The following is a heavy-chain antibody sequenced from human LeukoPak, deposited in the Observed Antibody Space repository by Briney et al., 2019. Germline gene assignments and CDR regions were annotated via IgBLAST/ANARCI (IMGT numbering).Heavy chain of an antibody. CDR2: IYYSGST. CDR1: AGSISSSSYY. V-gene: IGHV4-39*01. D-gene: IGHD3-10*01. J-gene: IGHJ4*02. Sequence: SETLSLTCTVSAGSISSSSYYWGWIRQPPGKGLEWIGSIYYSGSTYYNPSLKSRVTISVDTSKNQFSLNLSSVTAADTAVYYCARHDYYGSGSVHWGQGTLVTVSS. CDR3: ARHDYYGSGSVH.